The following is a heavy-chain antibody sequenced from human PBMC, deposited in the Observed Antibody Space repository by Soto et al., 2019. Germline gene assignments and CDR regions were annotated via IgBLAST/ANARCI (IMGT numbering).Heavy chain of an antibody. Sequence: GGSLRLSCTASGFTVSSNYMSWLRQAPGKGLEWVSVIYSGGSTYYAASVRGRLTISRDNYKNTLYLQMKSLRAVDTAVYYCARDPPATRHGMDVWGQGTTVTVSS. CDR1: GFTVSSNY. V-gene: IGHV3-53*01. CDR3: ARDPPATRHGMDV. J-gene: IGHJ6*02. CDR2: IYSGGST.